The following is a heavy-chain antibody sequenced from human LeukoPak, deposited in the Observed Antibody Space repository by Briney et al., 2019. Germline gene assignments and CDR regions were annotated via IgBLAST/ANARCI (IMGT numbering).Heavy chain of an antibody. CDR2: MYYSRST. CDR3: ARLALIGLDY. V-gene: IGHV4-39*01. D-gene: IGHD3-16*02. Sequence: SETLSLTCTVSGGSISSSSYYWGGIREPPGKGREGIGSMYYSRSTYYNPSLKSPVPISVDTSKNQFSLKLSSVTAADTAVYYCARLALIGLDYWGQGTLVTVSS. CDR1: GGSISSSSYY. J-gene: IGHJ4*02.